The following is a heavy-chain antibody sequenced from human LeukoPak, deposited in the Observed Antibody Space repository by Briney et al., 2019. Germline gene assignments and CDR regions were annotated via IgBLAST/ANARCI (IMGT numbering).Heavy chain of an antibody. CDR2: FDPEDGET. V-gene: IGHV1-24*01. CDR3: ATDTSDNNDGFDI. J-gene: IGHJ3*02. D-gene: IGHD2/OR15-2a*01. Sequence: ASVKVSCKVSGYTLTQLSIHWVRQAPGQGLEWMGGFDPEDGETIYAQSFQGRVTMTEDTSTDTAFMESSSLGSEDSAVYYCATDTSDNNDGFDIWGQGTMVTVSS. CDR1: GYTLTQLS.